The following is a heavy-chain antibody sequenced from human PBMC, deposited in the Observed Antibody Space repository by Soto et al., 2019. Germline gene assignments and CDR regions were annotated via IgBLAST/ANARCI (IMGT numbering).Heavy chain of an antibody. CDR2: INHSGST. V-gene: IGHV4-34*01. CDR1: GGSFSGYY. CDR3: ATFQGHSSGWYARPYYFDY. J-gene: IGHJ4*02. Sequence: SETLSLTCAVYGGSFSGYYWSWIRQPPGKGLEWIGEINHSGSTNYNPSLKSRVTISVDTSKNQFSLKLSSVTAADTAVYYCATFQGHSSGWYARPYYFDYWGQGTLVTVSS. D-gene: IGHD6-19*01.